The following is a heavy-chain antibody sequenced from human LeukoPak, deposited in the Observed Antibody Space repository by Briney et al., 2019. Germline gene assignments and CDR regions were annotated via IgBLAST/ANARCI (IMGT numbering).Heavy chain of an antibody. J-gene: IGHJ4*02. CDR2: IYSSRS. CDR1: GGSISSYY. D-gene: IGHD1-26*01. V-gene: IGHV4-4*07. Sequence: SETLSLTCTVSGGSISSYYWSWIRQPAGKGLEWIGRIYSSRSIYNPSLKSRVTMPVDTSKSQFSLKLSSVTAADTAVYYCARAAGRDTTSGLDFDYWGQGILVTVSS. CDR3: ARAAGRDTTSGLDFDY.